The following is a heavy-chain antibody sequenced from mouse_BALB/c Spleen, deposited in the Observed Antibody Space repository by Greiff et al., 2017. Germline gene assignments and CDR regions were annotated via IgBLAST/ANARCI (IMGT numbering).Heavy chain of an antibody. CDR2: IYPGNSDT. CDR1: GYTFTSYW. Sequence: EVQRVESGTVLARPGASVKMSCKASGYTFTSYWMHWVKQRPGQGLEWIGAIYPGNSDTSYNQKFTGKAKLTAVTSTSTAYMELSSLTNEDSAVYFCTTGYYGYGYFDVWGAGTTVTVSS. J-gene: IGHJ1*01. V-gene: IGHV1-5*01. D-gene: IGHD1-1*01. CDR3: TTGYYGYGYFDV.